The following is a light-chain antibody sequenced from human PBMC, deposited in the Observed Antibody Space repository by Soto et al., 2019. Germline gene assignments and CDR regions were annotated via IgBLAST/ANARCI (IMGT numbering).Light chain of an antibody. CDR1: SSDVGAYNF. Sequence: QSVLTQPRSVSGSPGQSVTISCTGTSSDVGAYNFVSWYQHHPGKAPKLIIYDVTERPSGVPDRFSGSKSGNLASLTISGLQTEDEADYYCCSYAGTYSWVFGGGTQLTVL. CDR3: CSYAGTYSWV. J-gene: IGLJ7*01. V-gene: IGLV2-11*01. CDR2: DVT.